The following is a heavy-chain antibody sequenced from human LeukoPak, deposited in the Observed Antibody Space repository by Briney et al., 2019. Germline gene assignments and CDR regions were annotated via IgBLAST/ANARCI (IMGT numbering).Heavy chain of an antibody. CDR2: IHYDGNT. D-gene: IGHD5-24*01. CDR3: ARHSLNNYGSYY. CDR1: GGCISSSTYS. J-gene: IGHJ4*02. V-gene: IGHV4-39*01. Sequence: SETLSLTCTVSGGCISSSTYSWTWIRQPPGKGLEWIGSIHYDGNTYYKPSLKSRVTISVDTSKIQFSLRLSSATAADMATYYCARHSLNNYGSYYWGQGTLVTVSS.